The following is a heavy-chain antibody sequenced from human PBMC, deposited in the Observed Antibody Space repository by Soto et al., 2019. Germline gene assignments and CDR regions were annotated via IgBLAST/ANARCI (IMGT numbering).Heavy chain of an antibody. D-gene: IGHD2-2*01. V-gene: IGHV3-30-3*01. CDR3: ARDQDIVVAPGAYGMDV. CDR1: GFTFSSYA. CDR2: ISYDGSNK. J-gene: IGHJ6*02. Sequence: GGSLRLSCAASGFTFSSYAMHWVRQAPGKGLEWVAVISYDGSNKYYADSVKGRFTISRDNSKNTLYLQTNSLRAEDTAVYYCARDQDIVVAPGAYGMDVWGQGTTVTVSS.